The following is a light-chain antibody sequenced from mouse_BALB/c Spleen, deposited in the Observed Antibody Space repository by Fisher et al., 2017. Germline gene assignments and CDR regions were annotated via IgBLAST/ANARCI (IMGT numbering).Light chain of an antibody. CDR2: DTS. J-gene: IGKJ4*01. CDR1: SSVSY. CDR3: QQWSSYPLT. V-gene: IGKV4-57*01. Sequence: IVLTQSPAIMSASPGEKVTITCSASSSVSYMHWFQQKPGTSPKLWIYDTSKLASGVPARFSGSGSGTSYSLTISRMEAEDAATYYCQQWSSYPLTFGSGTKLEIK.